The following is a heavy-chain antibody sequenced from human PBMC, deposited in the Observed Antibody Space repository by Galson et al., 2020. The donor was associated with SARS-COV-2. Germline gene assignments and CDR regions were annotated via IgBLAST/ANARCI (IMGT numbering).Heavy chain of an antibody. V-gene: IGHV3-20*01. CDR2: IARNGDST. Sequence: GESLKISCGASGFSFDDYGMSWVRQGPGPGLEWVAGIARNGDSTAYADSVKGRFTISRDNAKKSLSLQMNSLRVEDTALYHCVRLGYGSGSYLGWFDPWGQGTLVTVSS. J-gene: IGHJ5*02. D-gene: IGHD3-10*01. CDR3: VRLGYGSGSYLGWFDP. CDR1: GFSFDDYG.